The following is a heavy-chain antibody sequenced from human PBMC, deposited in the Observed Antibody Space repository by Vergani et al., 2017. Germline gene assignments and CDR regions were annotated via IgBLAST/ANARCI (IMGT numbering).Heavy chain of an antibody. Sequence: QVQLQQSGPGLVKPSQTLSLTCAISGDSVSSNSAAWNWIRQSPSRGLEWLGRTYYRSKWYNDYAVSVKSRITINPDTSKTQLSLQLNSVTPADTAVYYCARGRIAVAGTLKYFDYWGQGTLVTVSS. V-gene: IGHV6-1*01. D-gene: IGHD6-19*01. CDR1: GDSVSSNSAA. CDR3: ARGRIAVAGTLKYFDY. J-gene: IGHJ4*02. CDR2: TYYRSKWYN.